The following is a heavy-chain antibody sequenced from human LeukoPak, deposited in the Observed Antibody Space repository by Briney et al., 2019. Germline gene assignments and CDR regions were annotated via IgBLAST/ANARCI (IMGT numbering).Heavy chain of an antibody. V-gene: IGHV3-74*01. Sequence: PGGSLRLSCAASGFIFSNYWMHWVRQAPGKGLVWVSRINGDGISTGYADSVKGRFTVSRDNAKKTLYLQMNSLRAEDTAVYYCARDVGNFDYWGQGTLVTVSS. J-gene: IGHJ4*02. CDR2: INGDGIST. CDR1: GFIFSNYW. CDR3: ARDVGNFDY.